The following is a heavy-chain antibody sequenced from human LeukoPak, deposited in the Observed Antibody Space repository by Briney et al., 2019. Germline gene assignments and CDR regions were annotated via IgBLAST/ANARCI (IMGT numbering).Heavy chain of an antibody. D-gene: IGHD5-18*01. CDR3: ARGLARYSYGSYFDY. CDR2: INHSGST. J-gene: IGHJ4*02. V-gene: IGHV4-34*01. Sequence: SETLSLTCSFSGGSLSGYYWSWIRQPPGKGLEWIGEINHSGSTNYNPSLKSRVTISVDTSKNQFSLKLSSVTAADTAVYYCARGLARYSYGSYFDYWGQGTLVTVSS. CDR1: GGSLSGYY.